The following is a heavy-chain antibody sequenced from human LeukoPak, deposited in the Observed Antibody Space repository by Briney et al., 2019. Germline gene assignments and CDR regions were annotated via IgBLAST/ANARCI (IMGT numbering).Heavy chain of an antibody. J-gene: IGHJ4*02. D-gene: IGHD3-9*01. V-gene: IGHV3-7*01. CDR1: GFTFDDYG. CDR2: IKEDGSEK. Sequence: GGSLRLSCAASGFTFDDYGMSWVRQAPGKGLEWVANIKEDGSEKYYVDSVKGRFTISRDNAKNSLYLQMNSLRAEDTAVYYCARDGDVLSGYYSDYWGQGTLVTVSS. CDR3: ARDGDVLSGYYSDY.